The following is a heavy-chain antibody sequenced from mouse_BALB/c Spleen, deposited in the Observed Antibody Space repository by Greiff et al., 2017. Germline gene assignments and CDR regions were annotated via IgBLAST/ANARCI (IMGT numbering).Heavy chain of an antibody. D-gene: IGHD1-1*01. CDR1: GFTFSSYG. Sequence: VQLQQSGGGLVQPGGSLKLSCAASGFTFSSYGMSWVRQTPDKRLELVATINSNGGSTYYPDSVKGRFTISRDNAKNTLYLQMSSLKSEDTAMYYCARYYGSSYFDYWGQGTTLTVSS. CDR2: INSNGGST. V-gene: IGHV5-6-3*01. CDR3: ARYYGSSYFDY. J-gene: IGHJ2*01.